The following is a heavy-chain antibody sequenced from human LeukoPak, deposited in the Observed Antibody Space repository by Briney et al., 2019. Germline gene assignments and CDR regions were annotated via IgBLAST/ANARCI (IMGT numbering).Heavy chain of an antibody. CDR2: IYYSGST. D-gene: IGHD3-22*01. V-gene: IGHV4-59*08. J-gene: IGHJ5*02. Sequence: SETLSLTCTVSGGSISSYYWSWIRQPPGKGLEWIGYIYYSGSTNYNPSLKSRVTISVDTSKNQFSLKLSSVTAADTVVYYCARHRRSGGYLPSGFDPWGQGTLVTVSS. CDR3: ARHRRSGGYLPSGFDP. CDR1: GGSISSYY.